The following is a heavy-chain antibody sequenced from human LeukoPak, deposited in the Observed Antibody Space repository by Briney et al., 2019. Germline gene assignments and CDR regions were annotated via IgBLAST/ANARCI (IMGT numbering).Heavy chain of an antibody. V-gene: IGHV3-23*01. CDR2: ISGSGGST. CDR3: AKAHNPYYYDSSGYYIEFDY. CDR1: GFTFSSYA. J-gene: IGHJ4*02. Sequence: GGSLRLSCAASGFTFSSYAMSWVRQAPGKGLEWVSAISGSGGSTYYADSVKGRFTISRDNSKNTLYLQMNSLRAEDTAVYYCAKAHNPYYYDSSGYYIEFDYWGQGTLVTVSS. D-gene: IGHD3-22*01.